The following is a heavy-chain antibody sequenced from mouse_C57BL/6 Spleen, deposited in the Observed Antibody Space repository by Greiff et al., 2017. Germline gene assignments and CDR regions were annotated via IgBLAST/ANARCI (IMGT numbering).Heavy chain of an antibody. V-gene: IGHV1-15*01. CDR2: IDPETGGT. CDR1: GYTFTDYE. J-gene: IGHJ1*03. D-gene: IGHD3-3*01. Sequence: VQLVESGAELVRPGASVTLSCKASGYTFTDYEMHWVKQTPVHGLEWIGAIDPETGGTAYNQKFKGKAILTADKSSSTAYMELRSLTSEDSAVYYCTMGDRYFDFWGTGTTVTVSS. CDR3: TMGDRYFDF.